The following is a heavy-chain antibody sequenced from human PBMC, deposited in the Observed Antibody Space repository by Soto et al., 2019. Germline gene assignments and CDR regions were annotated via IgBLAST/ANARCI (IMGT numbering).Heavy chain of an antibody. Sequence: QVTLKESGPVLVKPTETLTLTCTVSGFSLRNARMSVSWIRQPPGKALEWLAHFFSNDEKSYNTSLKSRLTISKDTSRSQVVLTTTNMDPVDTATYYPAIGTATFDSLGQGTLDTVSS. V-gene: IGHV2-26*01. D-gene: IGHD2-15*01. J-gene: IGHJ5*01. CDR2: FFSNDEK. CDR1: GFSLRNARMS. CDR3: AIGTATFDS.